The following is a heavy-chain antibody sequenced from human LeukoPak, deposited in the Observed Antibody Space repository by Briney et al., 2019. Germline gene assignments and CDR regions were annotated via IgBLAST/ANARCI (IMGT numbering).Heavy chain of an antibody. J-gene: IGHJ1*01. CDR2: ISGSGGST. D-gene: IGHD2-15*01. V-gene: IGHV3-23*01. Sequence: QPGGSLRLSCAASGFTFSSYAMSWVRQAPGKGLEWVSAISGSGGSTYYADSVKGRFTISRDNSKNTLYLQMNSLRAEDTAVYYCAKDPEGSWLTSAEYFQHWGQGTLVTVSS. CDR3: AKDPEGSWLTSAEYFQH. CDR1: GFTFSSYA.